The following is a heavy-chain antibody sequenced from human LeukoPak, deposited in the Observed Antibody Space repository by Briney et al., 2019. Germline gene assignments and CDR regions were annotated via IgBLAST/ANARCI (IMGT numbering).Heavy chain of an antibody. CDR1: GFTVSSNY. CDR3: WVYDFWSGYRPSRPQIDY. CDR2: IYSGGST. D-gene: IGHD3-3*01. V-gene: IGHV3-66*01. J-gene: IGHJ4*02. Sequence: GGSLRLSCAASGFTVSSNYMSWVRQAPGKGLEWVSVIYSGGSTYYADSVKGRFTISRDNSKNTLYLQMSSLRAEDTAVYYCWVYDFWSGYRPSRPQIDYWGQGTLVTVSS.